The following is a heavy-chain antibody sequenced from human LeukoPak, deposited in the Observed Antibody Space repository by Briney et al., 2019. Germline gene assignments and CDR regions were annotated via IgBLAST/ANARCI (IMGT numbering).Heavy chain of an antibody. Sequence: SQTLSLTCAISGDSVSSNSAAWNWIRQSPSRGLEWLGRTYYNSKWYNDNAVSLKSRITINPDTSKNQFSLQLNSVTPEDTAVYYCAKDSGWRFDHWGQGTLVTVTS. CDR3: AKDSGWRFDH. V-gene: IGHV6-1*01. D-gene: IGHD6-19*01. CDR2: TYYNSKWYN. J-gene: IGHJ4*02. CDR1: GDSVSSNSAA.